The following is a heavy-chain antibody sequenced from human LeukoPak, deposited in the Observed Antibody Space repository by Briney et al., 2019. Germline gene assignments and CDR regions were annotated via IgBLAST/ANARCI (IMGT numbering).Heavy chain of an antibody. CDR3: ARVRGIAVAHFDY. CDR2: INPNSGGT. V-gene: IGHV1-2*02. CDR1: GYTFTGYY. Sequence: ASVKVSCKASGYTFTGYYMHWVRQAPGQGLEWMGWINPNSGGTNYAQKFQGRVTMTRDTSISTAYMELSRLRSDDTAVYYCARVRGIAVAHFDYWGQGTLVTVSS. D-gene: IGHD6-19*01. J-gene: IGHJ4*02.